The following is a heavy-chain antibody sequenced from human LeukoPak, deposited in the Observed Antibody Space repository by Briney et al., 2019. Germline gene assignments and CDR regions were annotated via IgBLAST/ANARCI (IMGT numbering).Heavy chain of an antibody. J-gene: IGHJ5*01. CDR3: ARAVDS. D-gene: IGHD4-17*01. CDR1: GRSFSGFY. Sequence: SETLSLTCAVSGRSFSGFYWTWIRQPPGKGLEWIGEINHSGSTSYNPSLKSRVTMLVDTSKQRFSLKLSSVTAADTAVYYCARAVDSWGQGTLVTVSS. V-gene: IGHV4-34*01. CDR2: INHSGST.